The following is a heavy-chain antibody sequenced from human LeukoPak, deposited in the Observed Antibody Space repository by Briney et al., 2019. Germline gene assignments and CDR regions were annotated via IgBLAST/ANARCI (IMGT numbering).Heavy chain of an antibody. Sequence: SETLSLTCTVSGGSISSGGYYWSWIRQHPGKGLEWIGYIYYNGSTYYNPSLKSRVTISVDTSKNQFSLKLSSVTAADTAVYYCATAKGFHDYGIDYWGQGTLVTVSS. V-gene: IGHV4-31*03. CDR2: IYYNGST. D-gene: IGHD4-17*01. CDR1: GGSISSGGYY. CDR3: ATAKGFHDYGIDY. J-gene: IGHJ4*02.